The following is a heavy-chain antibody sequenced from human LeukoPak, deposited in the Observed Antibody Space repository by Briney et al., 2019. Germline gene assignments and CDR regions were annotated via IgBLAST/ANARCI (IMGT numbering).Heavy chain of an antibody. Sequence: PWGSLRLSCTASGFSLDSHWMHWVRQGPGKGLVWLSRINADGQSVGYADSVRGRFTISRDNARNTVYLQTNSLRPEDTAVYYCTRGTSSGWPDYLDYWGQGTLVSVSS. V-gene: IGHV3-74*01. CDR1: GFSLDSHW. CDR2: INADGQSV. CDR3: TRGTSSGWPDYLDY. J-gene: IGHJ4*02. D-gene: IGHD6-19*01.